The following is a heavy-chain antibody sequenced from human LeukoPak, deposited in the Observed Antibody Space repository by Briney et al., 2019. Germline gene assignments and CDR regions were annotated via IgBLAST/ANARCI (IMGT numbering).Heavy chain of an antibody. CDR2: IYYSGST. Sequence: PSGTLSLTCTVSGGSISSYYWSWIRQPPGKGLEWIGYIYYSGSTNYNPSLKSRVTISVDTSKNQFSLKLSSVTAADTAVYYCARRAVAGFDYWGQGTLVTVSS. CDR1: GGSISSYY. J-gene: IGHJ4*02. D-gene: IGHD6-19*01. CDR3: ARRAVAGFDY. V-gene: IGHV4-59*08.